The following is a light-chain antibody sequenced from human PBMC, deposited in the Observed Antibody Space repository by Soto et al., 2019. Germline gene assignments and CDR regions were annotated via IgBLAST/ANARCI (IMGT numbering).Light chain of an antibody. CDR3: QQYHKWHPWT. J-gene: IGKJ1*01. CDR1: QSVRYNY. V-gene: IGKV3D-15*01. CDR2: GVA. Sequence: EIVLTQSPCTLSLSPGEGATLSCRASQSVRYNYLAWYQQKPGQAPRLLIYGVATRATGIPDRFSGSGSGTEFTLTISSLQSEDFAVYYCQQYHKWHPWTFGQGTKVEIK.